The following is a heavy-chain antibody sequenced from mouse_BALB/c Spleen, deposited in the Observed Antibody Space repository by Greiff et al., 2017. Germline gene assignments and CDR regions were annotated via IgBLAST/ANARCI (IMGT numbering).Heavy chain of an antibody. Sequence: EGKLMESGGDLVKPGGSLKLSCAASGFTFSSYGMSWVRQTPDKRLEWVATISSGGSYTYYPDSVKGRFTISRDNAKNTLYLQMSSLKSEDTAMYYCAGDEAYWGQGTLVTVPA. CDR3: AGDEAY. D-gene: IGHD3-3*01. CDR1: GFTFSSYG. J-gene: IGHJ3*01. V-gene: IGHV5-6*01. CDR2: ISSGGSYT.